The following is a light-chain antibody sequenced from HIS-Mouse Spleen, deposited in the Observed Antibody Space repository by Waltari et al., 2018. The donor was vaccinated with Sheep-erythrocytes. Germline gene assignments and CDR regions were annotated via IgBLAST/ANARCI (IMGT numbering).Light chain of an antibody. CDR3: QQRSNWYT. CDR2: DAS. J-gene: IGKJ2*01. V-gene: IGKV3-11*01. CDR1: QRVSSY. Sequence: EIVLTQSPATLSLSPGERATLSCRASQRVSSYLAWYQQKPGQAPRLLIYDASNRATGIPARFSGSGSVTDFTLTISSLEPEDFAVYYCQQRSNWYTFGQGTKLEIK.